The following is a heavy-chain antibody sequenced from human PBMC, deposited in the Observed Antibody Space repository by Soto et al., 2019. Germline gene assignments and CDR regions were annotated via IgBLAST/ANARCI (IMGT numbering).Heavy chain of an antibody. Sequence: GGSLRLSCAASGFTFSSYAMHWVRQAPGKGLEWVAVISYDGSNKYYADSVKGRFTISRDNSKNTLYLQMNSLRAEDMAVYYCARDSSSCFDYWGQGTLVTVSS. CDR1: GFTFSSYA. D-gene: IGHD6-13*01. J-gene: IGHJ4*02. V-gene: IGHV3-30-3*01. CDR2: ISYDGSNK. CDR3: ARDSSSCFDY.